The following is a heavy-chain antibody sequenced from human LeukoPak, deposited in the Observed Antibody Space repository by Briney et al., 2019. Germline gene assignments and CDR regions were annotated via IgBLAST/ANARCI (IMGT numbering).Heavy chain of an antibody. CDR3: ARAQWEQPFDY. J-gene: IGHJ4*02. V-gene: IGHV4-38-2*02. CDR1: GYSISTGYY. D-gene: IGHD1-26*01. CDR2: VYHSGYT. Sequence: SETLSLTCSVSGYSISTGYYWGWIRQPPGKGPEWIGYVYHSGYTYYNPSLQSRVTISVDTSKNQFSLNLSSLTAEDTAVYYCARAQWEQPFDYWGQGTLVTVSS.